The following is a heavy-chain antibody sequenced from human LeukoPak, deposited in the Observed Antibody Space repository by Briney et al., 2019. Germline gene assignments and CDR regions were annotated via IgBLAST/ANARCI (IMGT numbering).Heavy chain of an antibody. V-gene: IGHV3-64*01. Sequence: GGSLRLSCAASGFTFSRYSMHWVRQAPGKGLEYVSAISSNGGSTYYANSVKGRFTISRDNSKNTLYLQMGSLRAEDMAVYYCARVPTQSSYDSGEDYWGQGTLVTVSS. D-gene: IGHD3-22*01. J-gene: IGHJ4*02. CDR3: ARVPTQSSYDSGEDY. CDR2: ISSNGGST. CDR1: GFTFSRYS.